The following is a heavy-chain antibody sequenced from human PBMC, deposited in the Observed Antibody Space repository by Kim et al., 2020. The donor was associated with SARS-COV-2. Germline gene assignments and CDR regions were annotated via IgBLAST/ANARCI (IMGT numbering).Heavy chain of an antibody. CDR1: GYTFTSYG. CDR3: ARGFRITMVRGVIDFDY. V-gene: IGHV1-18*01. Sequence: ASVKVSCKASGYTFTSYGISWVRQAPGQGLEWMGWISAYNGNTNYAQKLQGRVTMTTDTSTSTAYMELRSLRSDDTAVYYCARGFRITMVRGVIDFDYCGQGTLVTVSS. J-gene: IGHJ4*02. CDR2: ISAYNGNT. D-gene: IGHD3-10*01.